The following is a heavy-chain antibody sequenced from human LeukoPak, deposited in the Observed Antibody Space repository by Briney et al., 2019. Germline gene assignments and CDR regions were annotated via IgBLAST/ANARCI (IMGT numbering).Heavy chain of an antibody. V-gene: IGHV3-30*04. CDR2: ISYDGSNK. D-gene: IGHD6-19*01. CDR1: GFTFSSYA. CDR3: ARALGYSSGWYLDY. Sequence: PGGSLRLSCAASGFTFSSYAMHWVRQAPGKGLEWVAVISYDGSNKYYADSVKGRFTISRDNSKNTLYLQMNSLRAEDTAVYYCARALGYSSGWYLDYWGQGTLVTVSS. J-gene: IGHJ4*02.